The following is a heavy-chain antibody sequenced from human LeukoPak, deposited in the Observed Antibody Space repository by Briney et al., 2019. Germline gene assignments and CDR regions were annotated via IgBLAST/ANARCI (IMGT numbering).Heavy chain of an antibody. CDR2: ISGSGGST. J-gene: IGHJ4*02. Sequence: GGSLRLSCAASGFTFSNYDMSWVRQAPGKGLGWVSGISGSGGSTYHADSVKGRFTISRDNSKNTLYLQMNSLRAEDTAVYYCAKELDSSGYFDYWGQGTLVTVSS. CDR3: AKELDSSGYFDY. CDR1: GFTFSNYD. D-gene: IGHD3-22*01. V-gene: IGHV3-23*01.